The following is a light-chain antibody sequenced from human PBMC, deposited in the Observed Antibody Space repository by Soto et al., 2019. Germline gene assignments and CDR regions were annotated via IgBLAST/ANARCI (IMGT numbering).Light chain of an antibody. CDR1: QSISSW. Sequence: DIQMTQSPSTLSASVGDRVTITCRASQSISSWLAWYQQKPGKAPNLLIYMASILETGVPSRFSGSGAGTEFTLTISSLQPDDFATYYCQRYNSYSGETFSQGTKVEIK. CDR2: MAS. V-gene: IGKV1-5*03. CDR3: QRYNSYSGET. J-gene: IGKJ1*01.